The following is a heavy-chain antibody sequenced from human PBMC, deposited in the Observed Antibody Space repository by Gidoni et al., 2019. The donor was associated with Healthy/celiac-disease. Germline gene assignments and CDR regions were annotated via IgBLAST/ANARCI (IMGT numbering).Heavy chain of an antibody. CDR2: ISYDGSNK. D-gene: IGHD2-15*01. J-gene: IGHJ4*02. CDR1: GFTFSSYG. Sequence: QVQLVESGGDVVQPGRSLRLSCAASGFTFSSYGMHWVRQAPGKGLELVAVISYDGSNKYYADSVKGRFTISRDNSKNTLYLQMNSLRAEDTAVYYCAKALGGYLDYWGQGTLVTVSS. CDR3: AKALGGYLDY. V-gene: IGHV3-30*18.